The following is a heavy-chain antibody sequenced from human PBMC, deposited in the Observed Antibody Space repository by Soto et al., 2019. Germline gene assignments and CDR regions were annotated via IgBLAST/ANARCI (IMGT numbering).Heavy chain of an antibody. CDR1: GFAFSTYW. CDR3: AKDCEYSSSSASYYYGMDV. D-gene: IGHD6-6*01. J-gene: IGHJ6*02. Sequence: LRLSCAASGFAFSTYWMSWVRQAPGKGLEWVANIKKDGSEEYYVDSVKGRFTISRDNSKNTLYLQMNSLRAEDTAVYYCAKDCEYSSSSASYYYGMDVWGQGTTVTVSS. CDR2: IKKDGSEE. V-gene: IGHV3-7*01.